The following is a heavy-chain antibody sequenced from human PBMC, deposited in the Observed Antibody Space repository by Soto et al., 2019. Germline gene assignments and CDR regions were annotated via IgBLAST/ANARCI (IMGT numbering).Heavy chain of an antibody. CDR1: GFDFSDYS. V-gene: IGHV3-11*05. CDR3: ARDPSRRSPPDY. CDR2: ISSTSAYT. J-gene: IGHJ4*02. Sequence: QVQVVESGGGLVKPGGSVRLSCVAAGFDFSDYSMTWFRQAPGKAPEWVSSISSTSAYTKYADSVKGRFTISRDNAKNSVYLQMDSLRGEDTAVYYCARDPSRRSPPDYWGQGTLVTVSS.